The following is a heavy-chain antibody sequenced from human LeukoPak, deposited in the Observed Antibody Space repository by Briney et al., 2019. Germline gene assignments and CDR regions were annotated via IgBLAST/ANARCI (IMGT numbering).Heavy chain of an antibody. CDR1: GFTFSSYA. CDR3: AKHRGFYFYYVMDV. V-gene: IGHV3-23*01. CDR2: ISGSGDLT. J-gene: IGHJ6*02. D-gene: IGHD1-26*01. Sequence: QSGGSLRLSCAASGFTFSSYAMNWVRQAPGKGLEWVSAISGSGDLTHYADSVKGRFTISRDNSKNTLYLQMNSLRAEDTAVYYCAKHRGFYFYYVMDVWGQGTTVTVSS.